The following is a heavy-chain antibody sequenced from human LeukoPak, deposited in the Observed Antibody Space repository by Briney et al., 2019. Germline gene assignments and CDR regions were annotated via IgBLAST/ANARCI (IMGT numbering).Heavy chain of an antibody. Sequence: GASVKVSCKASGYTFTGYYMHWVRQAPGQGLEWMGRINPNSGGTNYAQKFRGRVTMTRDTSISTAYMELSRLRSDDTAVYYCARVQQVPATRRNLDFDYWGQGTLVTVSS. CDR3: ARVQQVPATRRNLDFDY. V-gene: IGHV1-2*06. J-gene: IGHJ4*02. D-gene: IGHD2-2*01. CDR1: GYTFTGYY. CDR2: INPNSGGT.